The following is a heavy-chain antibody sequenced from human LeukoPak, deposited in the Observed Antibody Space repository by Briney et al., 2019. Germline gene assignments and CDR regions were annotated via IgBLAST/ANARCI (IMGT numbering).Heavy chain of an antibody. Sequence: ASVKVSCKASGYTFTSYYMHWVRQAPGQGLEWMGIINPSGGSTSYAQKFQGRVTMTRDTSTSTVYTELSSLRSEDTAVYYCARDGDYYDSSGKLYYYYYMDVWGKGTTVTISS. CDR1: GYTFTSYY. J-gene: IGHJ6*03. V-gene: IGHV1-46*01. D-gene: IGHD3-22*01. CDR3: ARDGDYYDSSGKLYYYYYMDV. CDR2: INPSGGST.